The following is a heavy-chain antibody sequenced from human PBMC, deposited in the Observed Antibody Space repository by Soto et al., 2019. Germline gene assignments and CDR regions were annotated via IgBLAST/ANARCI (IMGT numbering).Heavy chain of an antibody. CDR1: GFTFSSYA. CDR3: AKDERRRHRKYFDL. J-gene: IGHJ2*01. CDR2: ISGSGGST. V-gene: IGHV3-23*01. Sequence: EVQLLESGGGLVQPGGSLRLSCAASGFTFSSYAMYWVRQAPGKGLEWVSVISGSGGSTYYADSVKGLFTICRDNSKSPLYLQMNSLRAEATAVYYSAKDERRRHRKYFDLWGRGTLVTVSS.